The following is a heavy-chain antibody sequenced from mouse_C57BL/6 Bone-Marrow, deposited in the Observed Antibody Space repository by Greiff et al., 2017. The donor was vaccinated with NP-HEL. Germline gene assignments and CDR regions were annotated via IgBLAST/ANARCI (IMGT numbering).Heavy chain of an antibody. J-gene: IGHJ2*01. Sequence: EVQLVESGGGLVKPGGSLKLSCAASGFTFSSYAMSWVRQTPEKRLEWVATISDGGSYTYYPDNVKGRFTISRDNAKNNLYLQMSHLKSEDTAMYYCARALLRRPLDYWGQGTTLTVSS. CDR2: ISDGGSYT. V-gene: IGHV5-4*01. D-gene: IGHD2-4*01. CDR3: ARALLRRPLDY. CDR1: GFTFSSYA.